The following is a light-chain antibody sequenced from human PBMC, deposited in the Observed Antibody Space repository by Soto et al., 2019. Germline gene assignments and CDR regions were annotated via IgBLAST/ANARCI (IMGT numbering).Light chain of an antibody. V-gene: IGKV1-5*01. CDR2: DVS. J-gene: IGKJ3*01. CDR3: PQLAYYPRT. Sequence: DIQMTQSPSTLSGSVGDRVTITCRASQTISSWLAWYQQKPGKAPKLLIYDVSTLQSGVPSRFSGSGSGTDFTLTISSLQPEDFATYYCPQLAYYPRTFGPGTKVDSK. CDR1: QTISSW.